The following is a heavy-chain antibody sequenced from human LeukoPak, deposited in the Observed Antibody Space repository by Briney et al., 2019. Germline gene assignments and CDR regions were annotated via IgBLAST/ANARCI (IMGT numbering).Heavy chain of an antibody. CDR2: ISGSGGST. J-gene: IGHJ4*02. Sequence: GGSLRLSCAASGFTFSSYAMSWVRQAPGKGLEWVSAISGSGGSTYYADSVKGRFTISRDNSKNTLYLQMNSLRAEDTAVYYCAKESYSGYSGYDPNFDYWGQGTLVTVSS. CDR3: AKESYSGYSGYDPNFDY. D-gene: IGHD5-12*01. CDR1: GFTFSSYA. V-gene: IGHV3-23*01.